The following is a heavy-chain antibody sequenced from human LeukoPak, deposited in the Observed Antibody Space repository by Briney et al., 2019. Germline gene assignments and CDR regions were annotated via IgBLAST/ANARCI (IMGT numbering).Heavy chain of an antibody. CDR1: GFTFSSYA. Sequence: GGSLRLSCAASGFTFSSYAMTWVRQAPGKGLEWVSAMTSGGGTYYADSVKGRFTISRDNAKNSLYLQMNSLRAEDTAVYYCARASPNYYDSSGYYEPTEYFQHWGQGTLVTVSS. CDR2: MTSGGGT. D-gene: IGHD3-22*01. CDR3: ARASPNYYDSSGYYEPTEYFQH. J-gene: IGHJ1*01. V-gene: IGHV3-21*01.